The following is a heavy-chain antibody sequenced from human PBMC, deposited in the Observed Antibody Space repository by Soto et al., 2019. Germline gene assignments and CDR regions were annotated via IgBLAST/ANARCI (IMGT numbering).Heavy chain of an antibody. Sequence: EVQLVESGGGLVQPGGSLRLSCAASGFTFSSYWMHWVRQAPGKGLVWVSRINSDGSSTSYADSVKGRFTISRDNAKNTLYLQMNSLRAEDTAVYYCARGAYDFWSGYYTGSDRWFEPWGQGTLVTVSS. J-gene: IGHJ5*02. CDR3: ARGAYDFWSGYYTGSDRWFEP. V-gene: IGHV3-74*01. CDR2: INSDGSST. CDR1: GFTFSSYW. D-gene: IGHD3-3*01.